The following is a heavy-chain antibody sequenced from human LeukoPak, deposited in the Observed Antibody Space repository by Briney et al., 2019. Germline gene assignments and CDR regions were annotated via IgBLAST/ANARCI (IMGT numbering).Heavy chain of an antibody. D-gene: IGHD3-16*02. J-gene: IGHJ4*02. CDR2: ISGSGGST. CDR3: ARGSDYDYVWGSYRIFDY. V-gene: IGHV3-23*01. Sequence: PGGSLRLSCAASGFTFSNYAMSWVRQAPGKGLEWVSAISGSGGSTYYADSVKGRFTISRDNSKNTLYLQMNSLRAEDTAVYYCARGSDYDYVWGSYRIFDYWGQGTLVTVSS. CDR1: GFTFSNYA.